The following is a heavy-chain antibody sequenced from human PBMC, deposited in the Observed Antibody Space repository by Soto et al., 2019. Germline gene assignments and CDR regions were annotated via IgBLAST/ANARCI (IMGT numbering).Heavy chain of an antibody. Sequence: ASVKVSCKASGYTFTSYGSSWVRQAPGQGLEWMGWISAYNGNTNYAQKLQGRVTMTTDTSTSTAYMELRSLRSDDTAVYYCARDRAVVGPAARSTLYYFDYWG. J-gene: IGHJ4*01. CDR1: GYTFTSYG. D-gene: IGHD2-2*01. CDR2: ISAYNGNT. V-gene: IGHV1-18*01. CDR3: ARDRAVVGPAARSTLYYFDY.